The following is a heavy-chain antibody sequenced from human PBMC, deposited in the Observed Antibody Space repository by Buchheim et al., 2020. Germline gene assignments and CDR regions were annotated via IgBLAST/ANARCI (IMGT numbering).Heavy chain of an antibody. V-gene: IGHV3-74*01. CDR1: GFTFSSYW. D-gene: IGHD3-10*01. CDR2: INSDGSST. J-gene: IGHJ6*02. CDR3: ARPYGSGIFGQFYGMDV. Sequence: EVQLVESGGGLVQPGGSLRLSCAASGFTFSSYWMHWVRQAPGKGLVWVSRINSDGSSTSYADSVKGRFTISSDNATNTLLLQMNSLRAEDTAVYYCARPYGSGIFGQFYGMDVWGQGTT.